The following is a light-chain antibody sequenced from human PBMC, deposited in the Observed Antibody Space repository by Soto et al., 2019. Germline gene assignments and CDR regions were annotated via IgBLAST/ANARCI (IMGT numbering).Light chain of an antibody. V-gene: IGLV2-14*01. CDR3: SPYTSSNSPWV. CDR2: DVT. CDR1: SSDVGGYNY. J-gene: IGLJ3*02. Sequence: QSALTQPASVSGSPGQSITISCTGTSSDVGGYNYVSWYQQHPGKAPKLMIYDVTNRPSGVSNRFSGSKSGNTASLTISGLQAEDEADYYCSPYTSSNSPWVFGGGTKLTVL.